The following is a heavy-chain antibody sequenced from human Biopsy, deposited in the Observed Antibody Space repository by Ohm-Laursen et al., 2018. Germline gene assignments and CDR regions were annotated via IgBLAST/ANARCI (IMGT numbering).Heavy chain of an antibody. CDR3: AKDKGAHINYGDLYYFDS. J-gene: IGHJ4*02. CDR2: IDWNRGSI. CDR1: RFTFEDYA. D-gene: IGHD3-10*01. V-gene: IGHV3-9*01. Sequence: SLRFSCSASRFTFEDYAMHWVRLTPGKGLEWVSGIDWNRGSIAYGDSVKGRFTISRDNGKNFLYLQMSSLRVEDTALYFCAKDKGAHINYGDLYYFDSWGPGTMVTVSA.